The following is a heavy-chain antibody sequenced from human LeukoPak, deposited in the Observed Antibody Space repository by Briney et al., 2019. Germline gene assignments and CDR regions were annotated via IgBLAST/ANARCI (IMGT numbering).Heavy chain of an antibody. D-gene: IGHD2-15*01. Sequence: GGSLRLSCVVSGVTFIESWMNWVRQAPGKGLEWLSVIYRGGATYYADSVKGRFFISRDSSKNTWHLQLNSLRGEDTAVYYCAGASSNGVAIDATSFDLWGQGTRVIVSS. CDR2: IYRGGAT. V-gene: IGHV3-66*01. J-gene: IGHJ4*02. CDR1: GVTFIESW. CDR3: AGASSNGVAIDATSFDL.